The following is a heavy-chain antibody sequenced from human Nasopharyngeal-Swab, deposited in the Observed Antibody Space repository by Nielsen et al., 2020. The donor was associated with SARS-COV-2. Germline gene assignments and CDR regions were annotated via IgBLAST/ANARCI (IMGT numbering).Heavy chain of an antibody. CDR2: ISYDGSNK. CDR3: AREVLSSSSWGYYGMDV. D-gene: IGHD6-13*01. Sequence: GGSLRLSCAASGFTFSSYGMHWVRQAPGKGLEWVAVISYDGSNKYYADSVKGRFTISRDNSKNTLYLQMNSLRAEDTAVYYCAREVLSSSSWGYYGMDVWGQGTTVTVSS. CDR1: GFTFSSYG. J-gene: IGHJ6*02. V-gene: IGHV3-30*03.